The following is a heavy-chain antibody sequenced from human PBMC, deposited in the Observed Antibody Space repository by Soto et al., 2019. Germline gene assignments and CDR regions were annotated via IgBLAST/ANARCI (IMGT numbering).Heavy chain of an antibody. J-gene: IGHJ6*02. Sequence: GESLKISCKGSGYSFTSYWIGWLRQMPVKDLEWMRIIYPGDSYTRYSPSFQGQVTISADKPLRTAYLQWTSLKASDTALYYCARTRSFTLGFYYDGMDVWGQGTTVTVSS. CDR2: IYPGDSYT. D-gene: IGHD6-6*01. V-gene: IGHV5-51*01. CDR3: ARTRSFTLGFYYDGMDV. CDR1: GYSFTSYW.